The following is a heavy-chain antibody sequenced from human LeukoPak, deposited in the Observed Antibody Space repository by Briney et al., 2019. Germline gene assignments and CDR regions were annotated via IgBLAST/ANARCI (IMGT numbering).Heavy chain of an antibody. CDR1: GGTFSSYA. Sequence: SVKVSCKASGGTFSSYAISWVGQAPGQGLEWMGGIIPIFGTANYAQKFQGRVTITTDESTSTAYMELSSLRSEDTAVYYCARGGAQYCSGGSCYSKSTLDNWFDPWGQGTLVTVSS. D-gene: IGHD2-15*01. V-gene: IGHV1-69*05. CDR2: IIPIFGTA. CDR3: ARGGAQYCSGGSCYSKSTLDNWFDP. J-gene: IGHJ5*02.